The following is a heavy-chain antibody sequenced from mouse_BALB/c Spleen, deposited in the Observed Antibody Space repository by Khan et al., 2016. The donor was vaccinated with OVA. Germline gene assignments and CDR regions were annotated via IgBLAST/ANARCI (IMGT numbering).Heavy chain of an antibody. Sequence: VQLQQSGPDLVKPGASVKISCKASGYSFSLYYMTWVKQSHGKSPEWIGRVNPNNGYATYNQKFKGKAILTVGKSSSTAYMELRSLTSADSAVFYCARGYEFFPYWGQGTLVTVSA. CDR1: GYSFSLYY. CDR2: VNPNNGYA. V-gene: IGHV1-26*01. J-gene: IGHJ3*01. D-gene: IGHD2-12*01. CDR3: ARGYEFFPY.